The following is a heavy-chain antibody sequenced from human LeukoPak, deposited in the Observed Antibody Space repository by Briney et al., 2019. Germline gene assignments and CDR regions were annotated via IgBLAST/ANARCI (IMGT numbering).Heavy chain of an antibody. Sequence: SETLSLTCTVSGGSISCYYWSWVRPPPGEGVELSGYIYNSGSTNYNPSLKSRVTISVDTSKNQFYLKLSALTSADTAVYYFARRTRWYFDLWGRGTLVTVSS. D-gene: IGHD2-2*01. J-gene: IGHJ2*01. V-gene: IGHV4-4*09. CDR1: GGSISCYY. CDR3: ARRTRWYFDL. CDR2: IYNSGST.